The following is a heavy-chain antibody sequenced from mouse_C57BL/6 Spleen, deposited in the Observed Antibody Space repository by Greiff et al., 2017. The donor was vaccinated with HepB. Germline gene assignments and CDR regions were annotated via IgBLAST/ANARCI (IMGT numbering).Heavy chain of an antibody. CDR3: TRTHYYGSRGYYFDY. J-gene: IGHJ2*01. CDR1: GYTFTDYE. D-gene: IGHD1-1*01. Sequence: VKLMESGAELVRPGASVTLSCKASGYTFTDYEMHWVKQTPVHGLEWIGAIDPEPGGTAYNQKFKGKAILTADKSSSTAYMERRSLTSEDSAVYYCTRTHYYGSRGYYFDYWGQGTTLTVSS. V-gene: IGHV1-15*01. CDR2: IDPEPGGT.